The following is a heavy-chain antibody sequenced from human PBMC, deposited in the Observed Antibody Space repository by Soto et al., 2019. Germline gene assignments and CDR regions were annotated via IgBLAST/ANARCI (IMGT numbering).Heavy chain of an antibody. CDR1: GGSFTTYY. V-gene: IGHV4-34*01. CDR2: INNIGST. D-gene: IGHD4-4*01. Sequence: SETLSLTCAVYGGSFTTYYWSWIRQSPGKGLEWIGEINNIGSTNYNPSLKSRVTISVDTSKNQFSLKLNSVTAADTAVYYCARGRSTTVTRRLFVYWGQGTLVTVSS. CDR3: ARGRSTTVTRRLFVY. J-gene: IGHJ4*02.